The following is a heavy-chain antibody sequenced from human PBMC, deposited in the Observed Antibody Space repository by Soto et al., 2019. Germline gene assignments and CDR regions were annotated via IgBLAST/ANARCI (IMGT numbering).Heavy chain of an antibody. V-gene: IGHV4-30-4*01. Sequence: NPSETLSLTCTVSGGSISSGDYYWSWIRQPPGKGLEWIGYIYYSGSTYYNPSLKSRVTISVDTSKNQFSLKLSSVTAADTAVYYCARQGWITIFGVDYYFDYWGQGTLVTVSS. CDR3: ARQGWITIFGVDYYFDY. CDR2: IYYSGST. CDR1: GGSISSGDYY. J-gene: IGHJ4*02. D-gene: IGHD3-3*01.